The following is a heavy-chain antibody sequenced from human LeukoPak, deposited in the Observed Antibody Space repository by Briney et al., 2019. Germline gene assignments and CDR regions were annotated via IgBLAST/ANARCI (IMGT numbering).Heavy chain of an antibody. CDR2: ISYDGSNK. CDR1: GFTFSSYA. CDR3: AREKPGTTYSLDY. J-gene: IGHJ4*02. Sequence: GGSLRLSCAASGFTFSSYAMHWVRQAPGKGLEWVAVISYDGSNKYYADSVKSRFTISRDNSKNTLYLQMNSLRAEDTAVYYCAREKPGTTYSLDYWGQGTLVTVSS. V-gene: IGHV3-30-3*01. D-gene: IGHD1-7*01.